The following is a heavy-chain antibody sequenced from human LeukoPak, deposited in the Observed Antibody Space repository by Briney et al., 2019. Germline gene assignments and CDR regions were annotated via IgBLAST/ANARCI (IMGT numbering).Heavy chain of an antibody. CDR2: ISYDGSNK. D-gene: IGHD5-24*01. CDR3: AKERDGYNNYGMDV. CDR1: GFTFSSYG. J-gene: IGHJ6*02. Sequence: PGRSLRLSCAASGFTFSSYGVHWVRQAPGKGLEWVAVISYDGSNKYYADSVKGRFTISRDNSKNTLYLQMNSLRAEDTAVYYCAKERDGYNNYGMDVWGQGTTVTVSS. V-gene: IGHV3-30*18.